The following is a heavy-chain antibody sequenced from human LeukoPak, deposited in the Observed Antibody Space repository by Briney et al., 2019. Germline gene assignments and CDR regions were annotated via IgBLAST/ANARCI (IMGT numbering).Heavy chain of an antibody. Sequence: GGSLRLSCAASGFTFSSYAMSWVRQAPGKGLEWVSAISGSGGSTYYADSVKGRFTISRDNSKNTLYLQMNSLRAEDTAVYYCAKVDSARITIFGVGADNWFDPWDQGTLVTVSS. CDR3: AKVDSARITIFGVGADNWFDP. D-gene: IGHD3-3*01. CDR1: GFTFSSYA. CDR2: ISGSGGST. V-gene: IGHV3-23*01. J-gene: IGHJ5*02.